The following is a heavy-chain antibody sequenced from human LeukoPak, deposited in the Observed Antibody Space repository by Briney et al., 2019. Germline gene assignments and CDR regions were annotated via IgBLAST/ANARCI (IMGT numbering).Heavy chain of an antibody. Sequence: GGSLRLSCAASGFTFSSYDMHWVRQATGKGLEWVSAIGTAGDTYYPGSVRGRFTISRENAKNSLYLQMNSLRAGDTAVYYCARGGLNTYHYDSSAYKPPDGVDVWGQGTTVTVSS. V-gene: IGHV3-13*04. CDR3: ARGGLNTYHYDSSAYKPPDGVDV. J-gene: IGHJ6*02. CDR2: IGTAGDT. CDR1: GFTFSSYD. D-gene: IGHD3-22*01.